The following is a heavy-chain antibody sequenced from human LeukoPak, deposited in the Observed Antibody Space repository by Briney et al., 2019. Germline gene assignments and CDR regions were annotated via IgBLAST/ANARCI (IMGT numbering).Heavy chain of an antibody. D-gene: IGHD1-26*01. CDR3: ARHGARRLKTGGYYSDLDV. J-gene: IGHJ6*02. V-gene: IGHV4-59*08. CDR1: GGSISSYY. Sequence: SEALSLTCTVSGGSISSYYWSWIRQPPGKGLEWIGYIYYSGSTNYNPSLKSRVTISVDTSKNQFSLKLSSVTAADTDVYYCARHGARRLKTGGYYSDLDVWGQGTTVTVSS. CDR2: IYYSGST.